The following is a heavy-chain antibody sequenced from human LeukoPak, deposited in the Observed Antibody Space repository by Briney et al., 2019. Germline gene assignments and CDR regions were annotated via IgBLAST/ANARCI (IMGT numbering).Heavy chain of an antibody. V-gene: IGHV4-4*07. CDR2: IYTSGST. J-gene: IGHJ3*02. Sequence: SETLSLTCTVSGGSISSYYWSWIRQPAGKGLEWIGRIYTSGSTNYNPSLKSRVTMSVDTPKNQFSLKLSSVTAADTAVYYCASSSSNYAFDIWGQGTMVTVSS. D-gene: IGHD6-13*01. CDR1: GGSISSYY. CDR3: ASSSSNYAFDI.